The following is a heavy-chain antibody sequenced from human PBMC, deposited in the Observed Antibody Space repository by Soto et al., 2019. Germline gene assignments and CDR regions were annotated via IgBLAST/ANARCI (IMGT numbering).Heavy chain of an antibody. V-gene: IGHV3-48*03. CDR3: APRKYGSFNIGAFDI. J-gene: IGHJ3*02. D-gene: IGHD1-26*01. CDR1: GFSFSTYE. CDR2: ISKNGIDI. Sequence: PGGSLRLFCAASGFSFSTYEMNWVRQAPGKGLEWVSYISKNGIDIYYADSVKGRFTISRDNANNSLFLQMDSLRPEDTAVYYCAPRKYGSFNIGAFDIWGQGTMVTVSS.